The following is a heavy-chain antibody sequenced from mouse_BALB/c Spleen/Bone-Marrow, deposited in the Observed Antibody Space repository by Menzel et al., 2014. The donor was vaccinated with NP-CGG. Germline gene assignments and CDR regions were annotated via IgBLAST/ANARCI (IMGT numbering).Heavy chain of an antibody. CDR3: ARDRTGSGIDY. D-gene: IGHD4-1*01. Sequence: QVQLKASGTGLVAPSQSLSIPFSVSGVSLTHYGVHRARPPPGKGLAWLGVIGAGGSTNYNSALRSRLSISKDNSKSQVFLKRNRLQTDDTAMYYCARDRTGSGIDYWGQGTTLTVSS. V-gene: IGHV2-9*02. J-gene: IGHJ2*01. CDR2: IGAGGST. CDR1: GVSLTHYG.